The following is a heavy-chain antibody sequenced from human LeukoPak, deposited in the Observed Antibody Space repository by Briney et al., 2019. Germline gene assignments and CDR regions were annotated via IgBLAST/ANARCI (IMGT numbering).Heavy chain of an antibody. J-gene: IGHJ5*02. V-gene: IGHV4-4*07. CDR3: AKSGGIFALDP. Sequence: PSETLSLTCTVSSGSIGSYYWNWIRQSAGKGLEWIGRIYFTGRTDCNPSLKSRVTMSVDTSKNQFSLNLSSMTAADTAVYFCAKSGGIFALDPWGQGTLVTVSS. D-gene: IGHD2-15*01. CDR1: SGSIGSYY. CDR2: IYFTGRT.